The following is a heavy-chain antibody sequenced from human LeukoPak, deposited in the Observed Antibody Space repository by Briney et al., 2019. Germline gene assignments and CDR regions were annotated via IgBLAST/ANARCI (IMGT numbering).Heavy chain of an antibody. J-gene: IGHJ5*02. CDR2: ISSTSIYI. Sequence: GGSLRLSCAASGFTFSSYSMNWVRQAPGKGLEWVSSISSTSIYIYYADSLKGRFTISRDNSKNTLYLQMNSLRVEDTAVYYCAKGRALVGGTTRSYDSWGQGTLVTVSS. CDR3: AKGRALVGGTTRSYDS. V-gene: IGHV3-21*04. D-gene: IGHD1-26*01. CDR1: GFTFSSYS.